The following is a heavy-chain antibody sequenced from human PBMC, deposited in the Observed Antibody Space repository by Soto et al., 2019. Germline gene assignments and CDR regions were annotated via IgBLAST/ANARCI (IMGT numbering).Heavy chain of an antibody. CDR3: ARARWYYDSSGYLDY. D-gene: IGHD3-22*01. J-gene: IGHJ4*02. CDR2: IYYSGST. Sequence: LSLTCAVSGGSISSGGYYWSWIRQHPGKGLEWIGYIYYSGSTYYNPSLKSRVTISVDTSKNQFSLKLSSVTAADTAVYYCARARWYYDSSGYLDYWGQGTLVTVSS. CDR1: GGSISSGGYY. V-gene: IGHV4-31*11.